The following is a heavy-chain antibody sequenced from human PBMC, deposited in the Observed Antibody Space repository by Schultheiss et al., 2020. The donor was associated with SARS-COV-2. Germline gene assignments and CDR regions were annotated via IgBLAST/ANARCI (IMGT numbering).Heavy chain of an antibody. CDR1: GFSLSTSGVG. D-gene: IGHD2-21*02. J-gene: IGHJ5*02. CDR3: AHGAGRQYCGGDCYSRWFDP. Sequence: SGPTLVKPTPTLTLTCTFSGFSLSTSGVGVGWIRQPPGKALEWLALIYWNDDKRYSPSLKSRLTITKDTSKNQVVLTMTNMDPVDTATYYCAHGAGRQYCGGDCYSRWFDPWGQGTLVTVSS. CDR2: IYWNDDK. V-gene: IGHV2-5*01.